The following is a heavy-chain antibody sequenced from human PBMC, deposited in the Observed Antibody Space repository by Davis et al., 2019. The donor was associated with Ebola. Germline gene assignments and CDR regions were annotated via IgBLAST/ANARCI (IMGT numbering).Heavy chain of an antibody. CDR3: ARVGYYDSLDVFDH. Sequence: MPSETLSLTCSVSGYSISSGYYWGWVRQSPGKGLEWIGSVYLSGYTYYNPSLMSRVTISVDTSKNQFSLSLTSVTAADTAMYYCARVGYYDSLDVFDHWGQGTLVTVSS. CDR1: GYSISSGYY. J-gene: IGHJ5*02. V-gene: IGHV4-38-2*02. D-gene: IGHD3-22*01. CDR2: VYLSGYT.